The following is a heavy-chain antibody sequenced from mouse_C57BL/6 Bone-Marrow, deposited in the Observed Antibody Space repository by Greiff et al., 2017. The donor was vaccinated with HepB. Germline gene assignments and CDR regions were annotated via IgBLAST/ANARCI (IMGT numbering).Heavy chain of an antibody. CDR3: AREKGYYGSSSYFDY. V-gene: IGHV5-4*01. D-gene: IGHD1-1*01. J-gene: IGHJ2*01. CDR2: ISDGGSYT. CDR1: GFTFSSYA. Sequence: EVKLVESGGGLVKPGGSLKLSCAASGFTFSSYAMSWVRQTPEKRLEWVATISDGGSYTYYPDNVKGRITISSDNAKNTLYLQMSHLKSEDTAMYYCAREKGYYGSSSYFDYWGQGTTLTVSS.